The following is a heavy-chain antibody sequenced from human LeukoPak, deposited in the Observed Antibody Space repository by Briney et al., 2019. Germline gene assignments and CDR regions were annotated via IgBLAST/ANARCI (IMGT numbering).Heavy chain of an antibody. D-gene: IGHD4-17*01. CDR1: GFTVSNNY. CDR2: IYSGGST. V-gene: IGHV3-66*01. CDR3: ARARLGYGDTVDS. J-gene: IGHJ4*02. Sequence: GGSLRLSCAASGFTVSNNYMSWVRQAPGKGLEWVSVIYSGGSTYYADSVKGRFIISRDNSKNTLYLQINSLSAEDTAVYYCARARLGYGDTVDSWGQGTLVTVSS.